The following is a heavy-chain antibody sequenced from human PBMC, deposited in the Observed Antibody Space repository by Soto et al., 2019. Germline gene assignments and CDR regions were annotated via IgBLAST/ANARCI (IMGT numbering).Heavy chain of an antibody. CDR2: IYPGDSDT. CDR3: ARRGQLRYYYYGMDF. J-gene: IGHJ6*02. Sequence: GESLKISCKGSGYSFTSYWIGWVRQMPGKGLEWMGIIYPGDSDTRYSPSFQGQVTISADKSISTAYLQWSSLKASDTAMYYCARRGQLRYYYYGMDFWGQGTTVTVSS. CDR1: GYSFTSYW. V-gene: IGHV5-51*01. D-gene: IGHD5-18*01.